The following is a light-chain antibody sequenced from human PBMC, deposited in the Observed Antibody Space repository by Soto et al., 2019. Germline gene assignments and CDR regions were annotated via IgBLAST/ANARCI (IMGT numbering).Light chain of an antibody. V-gene: IGKV3-20*01. Sequence: EVVLTQSPGTLSLSPGESATLSCRASQSVYINSLAWYQHKRGRAPRLLIYGASTRATAVPDRFTGSGSGIDFALTISSLEPEDAAVYYCQQYGDSPFTSGPGTNLDIK. CDR1: QSVYINS. CDR3: QQYGDSPFT. CDR2: GAS. J-gene: IGKJ2*01.